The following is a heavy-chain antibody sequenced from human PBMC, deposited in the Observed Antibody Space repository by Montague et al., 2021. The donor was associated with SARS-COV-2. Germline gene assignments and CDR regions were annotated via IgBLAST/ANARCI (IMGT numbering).Heavy chain of an antibody. Sequence: SETLSLTCAVSGGSFSGYYWSWIRQPPGKGLEWIGEINHSRSTNYNPSLKSRVTISVDTFKNQFSLKLSSVTAADTAVYYCAKYGDWFDYWGQGTLVTVSS. CDR2: INHSRST. D-gene: IGHD4-17*01. J-gene: IGHJ4*02. CDR1: GGSFSGYY. V-gene: IGHV4-34*01. CDR3: AKYGDWFDY.